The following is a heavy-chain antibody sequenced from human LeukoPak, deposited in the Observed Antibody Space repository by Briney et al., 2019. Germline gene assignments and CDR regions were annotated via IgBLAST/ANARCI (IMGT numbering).Heavy chain of an antibody. J-gene: IGHJ4*02. CDR1: GGSFSGYY. CDR3: ARVVSSWHFDY. Sequence: PSETLSLTCAVYGGSFSGYYWSWIRQPPGKGLEWIGEINHSGSTNYNPSLKSRVTISVDTSKNQFSLNLSSVSAADTAVYYRARVVSSWHFDYWGQGTLVTVSS. D-gene: IGHD6-13*01. CDR2: INHSGST. V-gene: IGHV4-34*01.